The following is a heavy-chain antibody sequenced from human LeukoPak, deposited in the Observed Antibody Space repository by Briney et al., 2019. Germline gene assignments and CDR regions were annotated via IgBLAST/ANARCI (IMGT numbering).Heavy chain of an antibody. CDR2: ISDRGGSS. CDR1: GFTFSSYA. Sequence: GGSLRLSRAASGFTFSSYAMSWVRQAPGKGLEWVSVISDRGGSSYYADSVKGRSTISRDKSKNTLVLQMNSLRAEDTAVYYCAKVIGSNAWYPVDYWGQGTLVTVSS. J-gene: IGHJ4*02. D-gene: IGHD3-16*01. V-gene: IGHV3-23*01. CDR3: AKVIGSNAWYPVDY.